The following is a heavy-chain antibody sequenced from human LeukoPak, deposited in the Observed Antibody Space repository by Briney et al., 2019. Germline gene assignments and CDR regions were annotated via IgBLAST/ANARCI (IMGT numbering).Heavy chain of an antibody. V-gene: IGHV3-64D*06. CDR2: ISSNGGST. J-gene: IGHJ4*02. Sequence: PGGSLRLSCSASGFTFGGYAMHWVRQAPGKGLEYVSAISSNGGSTYYADSVKGRFTISRDNSKNTLYLQMSSLRAEDTAVYYCVKFYYYGSGSRIDYWGQGTLVTVSS. CDR3: VKFYYYGSGSRIDY. CDR1: GFTFGGYA. D-gene: IGHD3-10*01.